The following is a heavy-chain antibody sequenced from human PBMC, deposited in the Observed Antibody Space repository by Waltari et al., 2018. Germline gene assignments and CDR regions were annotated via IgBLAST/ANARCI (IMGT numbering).Heavy chain of an antibody. Sequence: QVQLVQSGAEVKKPGASVKVSCKASGYTFTSYYMHWVRQAPGQGLEWMGISNPSGGSTSYAQKCQGRVTMTRDTSTSTVYMELSSLRSEDTAVYYCARGEQWLELDNWFDPWGQGTLVTVSS. CDR2: SNPSGGST. V-gene: IGHV1-46*01. D-gene: IGHD6-19*01. CDR3: ARGEQWLELDNWFDP. J-gene: IGHJ5*02. CDR1: GYTFTSYY.